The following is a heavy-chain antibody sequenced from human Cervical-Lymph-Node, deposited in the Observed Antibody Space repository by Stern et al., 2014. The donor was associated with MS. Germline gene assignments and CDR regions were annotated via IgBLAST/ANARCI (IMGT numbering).Heavy chain of an antibody. Sequence: VQLEESGAEMKKPGASVKVSCMASGYSFTSYFIIWGRQAPGQELEWMGIINPSAGNTNYAQKFQGRVVMTSDTSTGTVYLELSSLRSEDTAVYYCARDEGADYWGQGTLVTVSS. CDR3: ARDEGADY. V-gene: IGHV1-46*01. J-gene: IGHJ4*02. CDR1: GYSFTSYF. CDR2: INPSAGNT.